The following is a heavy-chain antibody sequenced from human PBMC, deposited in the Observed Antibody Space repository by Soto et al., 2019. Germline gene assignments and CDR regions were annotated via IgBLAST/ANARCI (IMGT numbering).Heavy chain of an antibody. CDR3: ARDKRDSVVVPDAMRLAKGMDV. D-gene: IGHD2-2*01. CDR1: GYSFTSYG. Sequence: GASVKVSCKASGYSFTSYGFSWVRQAPGQGLEWMGWISPYSGNTNYAQKVQGRVTMTTDTSTSTAYMEMRSLRSDDTAVYYCARDKRDSVVVPDAMRLAKGMDVRGQGTTVTVSS. V-gene: IGHV1-18*01. J-gene: IGHJ6*02. CDR2: ISPYSGNT.